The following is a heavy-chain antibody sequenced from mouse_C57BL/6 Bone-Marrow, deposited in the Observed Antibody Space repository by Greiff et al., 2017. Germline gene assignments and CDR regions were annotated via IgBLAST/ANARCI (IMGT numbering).Heavy chain of an antibody. CDR2: IDPENGDT. D-gene: IGHD1-1*01. V-gene: IGHV14-4*01. Sequence: EVQLQQSGAELVRPGASVKLSCTASGFNIKDDYMHWVKQRPEQGLEWIGWIDPENGDTEYASKFQGKATITADTSSNTAYLQLSSLTSEDTAVYYCTTKYYGSSYDAMDYWGQGTSVTVSS. CDR1: GFNIKDDY. J-gene: IGHJ4*01. CDR3: TTKYYGSSYDAMDY.